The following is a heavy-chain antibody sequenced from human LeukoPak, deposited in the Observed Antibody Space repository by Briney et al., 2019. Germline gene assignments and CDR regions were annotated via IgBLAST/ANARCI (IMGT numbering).Heavy chain of an antibody. CDR2: ISSTTSTI. D-gene: IGHD6-6*01. V-gene: IGHV3-48*01. Sequence: GGSLRLSCATSGFTFSSYGMNWVRQAPGKGLEWVSYISSTTSTINYADSVKGRFTISRDNAKNSLYLQMNSLRAEDTAVYYCARGGAARPDYWGQGTLVTVSS. CDR3: ARGGAARPDY. J-gene: IGHJ4*02. CDR1: GFTFSSYG.